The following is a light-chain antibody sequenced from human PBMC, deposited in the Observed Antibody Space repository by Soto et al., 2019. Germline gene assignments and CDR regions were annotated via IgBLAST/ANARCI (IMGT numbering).Light chain of an antibody. CDR3: QQYGSSHT. CDR1: QSVSSSY. J-gene: IGKJ4*01. V-gene: IGKV3-20*01. Sequence: IVLTQSPGTLSFSPGERATLSCRASQSVSSSYLAWYQQKPGQAPRLLIYGASSRATGIPDRFSGSGSGTDFTLTISRLEPEDFAVYYCQQYGSSHTFGGGTKVEIX. CDR2: GAS.